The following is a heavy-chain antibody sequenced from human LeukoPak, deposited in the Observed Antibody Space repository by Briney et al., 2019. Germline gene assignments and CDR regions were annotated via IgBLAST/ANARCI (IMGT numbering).Heavy chain of an antibody. Sequence: GGSLRLSCAASGFTFSNAWMSWIRQAPGKGLEWVGRIKSKTDGGTIDYAAPVKGRFTISRDDSKNTLYLQMNSLKTEDTAVYYCTRLSGYYDSSGVTPFFDYWGQGTLVTVSS. J-gene: IGHJ4*02. CDR3: TRLSGYYDSSGVTPFFDY. D-gene: IGHD3-22*01. CDR1: GFTFSNAW. V-gene: IGHV3-15*01. CDR2: IKSKTDGGTI.